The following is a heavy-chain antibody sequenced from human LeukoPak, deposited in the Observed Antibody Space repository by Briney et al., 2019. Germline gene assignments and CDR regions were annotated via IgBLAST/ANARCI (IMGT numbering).Heavy chain of an antibody. CDR3: AVHYYDSSGYVY. V-gene: IGHV1-18*01. CDR2: ISAYNGNT. D-gene: IGHD3-22*01. J-gene: IGHJ4*02. CDR1: GYTFTSYG. Sequence: ASVKVSCKASGYTFTSYGISWVRQAPGQGVEGMGWISAYNGNTNYAQKLQGRVTMTTDTSTSTAYMELRSLRSDDTAVYYCAVHYYDSSGYVYWGQGTLVTVSS.